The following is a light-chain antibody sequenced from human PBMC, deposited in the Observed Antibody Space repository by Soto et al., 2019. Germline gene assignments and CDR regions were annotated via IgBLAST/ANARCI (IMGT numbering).Light chain of an antibody. CDR1: SSNFGAGYD. J-gene: IGLJ2*01. CDR2: GNS. Sequence: QSVLTQPPSVSGAPGQRVIISCTGSSSNFGAGYDVHWYQQLPGTAPKLLIYGNSNRPSGVPDRFSGSKSGTSASLAITGLQAEDEADYYCQSYDSSLSGVVFGGGTKVTVL. V-gene: IGLV1-40*01. CDR3: QSYDSSLSGVV.